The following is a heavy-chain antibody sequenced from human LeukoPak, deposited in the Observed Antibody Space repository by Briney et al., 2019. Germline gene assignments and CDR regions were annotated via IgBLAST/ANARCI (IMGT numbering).Heavy chain of an antibody. V-gene: IGHV4-4*07. Sequence: SETLSLTCTVSGGSISSYYWSWIRQPAGKGLEWIGRIYTSGSTNYNPSLKSRVTMSVDTSKNQFSLKLSSVTAADTAVYYCARDRRRLGELPRAFDVWGQGTMVTVSS. CDR3: ARDRRRLGELPRAFDV. D-gene: IGHD3-16*01. J-gene: IGHJ3*01. CDR2: IYTSGST. CDR1: GGSISSYY.